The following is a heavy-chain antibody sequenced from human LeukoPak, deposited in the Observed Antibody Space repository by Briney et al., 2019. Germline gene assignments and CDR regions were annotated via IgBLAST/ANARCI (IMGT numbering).Heavy chain of an antibody. D-gene: IGHD6-19*01. Sequence: GGSLRLSCAASGFTFSSYWMNWVRQAPGKGLEWVAHIKEDGSEKYYMDSVKGRFTISRDNAENSLYLQMNSLRDEDTAVYYCARVSGRALAYFDYWGQGTLVTVSS. CDR3: ARVSGRALAYFDY. V-gene: IGHV3-7*01. CDR1: GFTFSSYW. CDR2: IKEDGSEK. J-gene: IGHJ4*02.